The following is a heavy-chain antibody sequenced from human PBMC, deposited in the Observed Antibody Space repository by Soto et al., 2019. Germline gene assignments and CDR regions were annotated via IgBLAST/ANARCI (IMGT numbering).Heavy chain of an antibody. J-gene: IGHJ4*02. D-gene: IGHD5-12*01. CDR3: ARDVYGGYGYFDY. CDR1: GFTVSSNY. CDR2: IYSGGST. V-gene: IGHV3-66*01. Sequence: GGSLRLSCAASGFTVSSNYMSWVRQAPGKGLECVSVIYSGGSTYYADSVKGRFTISRDNSKNTLYLQMNSLRAKDTAVYYCARDVYGGYGYFDYWGQGTLVTVSS.